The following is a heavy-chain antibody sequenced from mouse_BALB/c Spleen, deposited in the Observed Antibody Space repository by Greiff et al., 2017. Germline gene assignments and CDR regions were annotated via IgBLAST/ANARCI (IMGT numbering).Heavy chain of an antibody. CDR3: ARMRNDYDGHGAMDY. CDR2: IWWNDDK. CDR1: GFSLSTSGMS. D-gene: IGHD2-4*01. V-gene: IGHV8-8*01. J-gene: IGHJ4*01. Sequence: QVTLKVSGPGILQPSQTLSLTCSFSGFSLSTSGMSVGWIRQPSGKGLEWLAHIWWNDDKYYNPALKSRLTISKDTSNNQVFLKIASVVTADTATYYCARMRNDYDGHGAMDYWGQGTSVTVSS.